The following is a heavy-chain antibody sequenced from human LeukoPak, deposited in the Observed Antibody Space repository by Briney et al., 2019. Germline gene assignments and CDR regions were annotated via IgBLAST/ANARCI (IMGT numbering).Heavy chain of an antibody. CDR3: ARDVSSMFPNWFDP. CDR2: IWNSGST. D-gene: IGHD6-6*01. Sequence: SQTLSLTCSVSGDSISSRTYYWTWIRQHPEKGLEWIGYIWNSGSTNYNPALKSRVTISVDTSKNQFSLKLTSVTAADTALYYCARDVSSMFPNWFDPWGQGILVIVSS. J-gene: IGHJ5*02. CDR1: GDSISSRTYY. V-gene: IGHV4-31*03.